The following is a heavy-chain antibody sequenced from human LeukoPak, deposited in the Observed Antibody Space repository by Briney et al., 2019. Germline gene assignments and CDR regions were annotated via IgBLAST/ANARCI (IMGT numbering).Heavy chain of an antibody. V-gene: IGHV1-69*05. J-gene: IGHJ4*02. CDR3: ARQGSSTWYRSSGSYVDY. Sequence: ASVKVSCKASGGTFSSYAISWVRQAPGRGGEGMGGVIPMVGTANYARKFQSRVTITTDESTSTAYMELSSQRSEDTAVYYSARQGSSTWYRSSGSYVDYWGQGTVVTVSS. CDR2: VIPMVGTA. D-gene: IGHD6-13*01. CDR1: GGTFSSYA.